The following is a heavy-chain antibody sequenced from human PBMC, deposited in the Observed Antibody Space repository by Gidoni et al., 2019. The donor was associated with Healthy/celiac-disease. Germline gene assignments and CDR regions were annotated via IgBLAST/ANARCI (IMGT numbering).Heavy chain of an antibody. CDR2: IYHSGST. CDR3: ARGDYNTYYYYGMDV. Sequence: QLQLQESGSGLVKPSQTLSLTCAVSGGSISSGGYSWSWIRQPPGKGLEWLGYIYHSGSTYYNPSLKSRVTISVDRSKNQFSLKLSSVTAADTAVYYCARGDYNTYYYYGMDVWCQGTTVTVSS. J-gene: IGHJ6*02. V-gene: IGHV4-30-2*01. D-gene: IGHD4-4*01. CDR1: GGSISSGGYS.